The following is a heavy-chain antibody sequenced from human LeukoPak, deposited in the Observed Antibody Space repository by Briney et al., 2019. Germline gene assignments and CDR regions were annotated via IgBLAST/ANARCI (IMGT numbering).Heavy chain of an antibody. D-gene: IGHD2-8*02. CDR1: GYTFSNYY. CDR3: ASGKLCTGHNCYFDY. V-gene: IGHV1-46*01. J-gene: IGHJ4*02. Sequence: GASVKVSCKASGYTFSNYYMHWVRQAPGEGLEWMGIINPSGLSTTYAQKFQGRVTMTRDTSTSTVYVELSSLTSEDTAVYYCASGKLCTGHNCYFDYWGQGTLVTVSS. CDR2: INPSGLST.